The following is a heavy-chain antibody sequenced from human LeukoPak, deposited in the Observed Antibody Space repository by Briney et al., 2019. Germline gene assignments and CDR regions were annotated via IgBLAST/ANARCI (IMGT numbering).Heavy chain of an antibody. CDR1: GFTFDDYA. J-gene: IGHJ5*02. D-gene: IGHD3-22*01. Sequence: GGSLRLSCAASGFTFDDYAMHWVRHAPGKGLEWVSLISGDGGSTYYADSVKGRFTISRDNSKNSLYLQMNSLRAEDTAVYYCAKGLHYYDSSGYFNWFDPWGQGTLVTVSS. CDR2: ISGDGGST. V-gene: IGHV3-43*02. CDR3: AKGLHYYDSSGYFNWFDP.